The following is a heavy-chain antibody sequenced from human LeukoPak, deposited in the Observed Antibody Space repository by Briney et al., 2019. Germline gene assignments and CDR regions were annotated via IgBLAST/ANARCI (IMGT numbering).Heavy chain of an antibody. CDR3: ASDPLSTNDFDI. J-gene: IGHJ3*02. CDR2: INYSGST. D-gene: IGHD1-1*01. CDR1: GGSITNSY. V-gene: IGHV4-59*01. Sequence: KASETLSLTCTVSGGSITNSYWNWIRQSPGKGLEWIGYINYSGSTNYNPSLKSRVTISVDTSKNQFSLKLSSVTAADTAVYFCASDPLSTNDFDIWGQGTIVTVSS.